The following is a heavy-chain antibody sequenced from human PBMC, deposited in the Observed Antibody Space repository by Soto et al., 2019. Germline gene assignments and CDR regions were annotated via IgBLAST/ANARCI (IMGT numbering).Heavy chain of an antibody. J-gene: IGHJ4*02. V-gene: IGHV1-18*01. CDR2: ITAYNGNT. Sequence: ASVKVSCKASGYTFASYAISWMRQAPGQGLEWMGWITAYNGNTNYAQKLQGRVTMTTDTSTSTAYMELRSLRSDDTAVYYCARDPPPPDYWGQGTLVTVSS. CDR3: ARDPPPPDY. CDR1: GYTFASYA.